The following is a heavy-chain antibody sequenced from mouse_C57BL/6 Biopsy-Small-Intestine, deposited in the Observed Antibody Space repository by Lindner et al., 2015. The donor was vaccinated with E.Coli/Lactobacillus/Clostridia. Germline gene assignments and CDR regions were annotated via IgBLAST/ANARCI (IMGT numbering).Heavy chain of an antibody. CDR2: IDPSDSYS. D-gene: IGHD1-3*01. Sequence: VQLQESGPELVKPGASVKLSCKASGYSFTSYWMHWVKQRPGQGLEWIGEIDPSDSYSYYNQKFKGKATLTVDKSSSTAYMQLSSLTSEDSAVYYCTRSELGDYWGQGTTLTVSS. CDR1: GYSFTSYW. CDR3: TRSELGDY. J-gene: IGHJ2*01. V-gene: IGHV1-69*02.